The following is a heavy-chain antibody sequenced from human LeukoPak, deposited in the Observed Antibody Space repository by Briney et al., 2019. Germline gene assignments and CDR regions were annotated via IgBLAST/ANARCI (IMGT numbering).Heavy chain of an antibody. Sequence: ASVKVSCKASGGTFSSYTISWVRQAPGQGLEWVGGIIPILGIANYAQKFQGRVTITADKSTSTAYMELSSLRSEDTAVYYCSGWCSSTSCYDRDYYYYGMDVWGQGTTVTVSS. J-gene: IGHJ6*02. D-gene: IGHD2-2*01. CDR2: IIPILGIA. CDR3: SGWCSSTSCYDRDYYYYGMDV. V-gene: IGHV1-69*02. CDR1: GGTFSSYT.